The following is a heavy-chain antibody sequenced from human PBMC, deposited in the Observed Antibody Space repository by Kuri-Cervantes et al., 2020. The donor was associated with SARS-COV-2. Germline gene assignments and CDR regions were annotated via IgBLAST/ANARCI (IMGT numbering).Heavy chain of an antibody. Sequence: SETLSLTCTVSGGSISSSSYYWGWIRQPPGKGLEWIGSIYYSGSTYYNPSLKSRVTISVDTSKNQFSLKLSSVTAADTAVYYCTRRGPPLWYFDLWGRGTLVTVSS. CDR3: TRRGPPLWYFDL. V-gene: IGHV4-39*07. CDR2: IYYSGST. J-gene: IGHJ2*01. CDR1: GGSISSSSYY. D-gene: IGHD3-10*01.